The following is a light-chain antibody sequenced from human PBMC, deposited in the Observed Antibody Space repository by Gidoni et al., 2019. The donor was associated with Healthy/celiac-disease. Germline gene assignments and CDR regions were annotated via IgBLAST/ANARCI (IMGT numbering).Light chain of an antibody. CDR3: QQSYSTPLT. CDR2: AAS. V-gene: IGKV1-39*01. J-gene: IGKJ5*01. CDR1: PGISSY. Sequence: DTQMTQSPSSLSASVGDPVTITRRASPGISSYLNWHQQKPGKAPMLLIYAASSVQRGAPSWCSGSGSGTDFTLTISRLQPEDFATYYWQQSYSTPLTFGQGTRLEIK.